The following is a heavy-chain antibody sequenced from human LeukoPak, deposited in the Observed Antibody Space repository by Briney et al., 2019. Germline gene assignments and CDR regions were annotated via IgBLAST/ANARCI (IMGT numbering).Heavy chain of an antibody. CDR2: ISSSSRAI. D-gene: IGHD3-10*01. CDR3: AKDDAWLRFGE. Sequence: GGSLRLSCAASGFTFSSYNMNWVRQAPGKGLEWVSYISSSSRAIYYADSVKGRFTISRDNSKNMLYLEVISLTADDTAVYYCAKDDAWLRFGEWSQGTLVTVSS. J-gene: IGHJ4*02. V-gene: IGHV3-48*01. CDR1: GFTFSSYN.